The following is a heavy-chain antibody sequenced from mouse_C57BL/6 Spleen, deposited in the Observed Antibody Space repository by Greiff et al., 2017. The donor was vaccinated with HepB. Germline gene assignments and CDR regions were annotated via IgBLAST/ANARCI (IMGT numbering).Heavy chain of an antibody. CDR1: GFTFSDYY. CDR3: TRYYGNYEGFAY. J-gene: IGHJ3*01. CDR2: ICNGGSTN. D-gene: IGHD2-1*01. V-gene: IGHV5-12*01. Sequence: EVQGVESGGGLVQPGGSLKLSCAASGFTFSDYYMHWVRQTPEKRLEWVAFICNGGSTNYYPATVKGRIIISRDNDKNTLYLQMSLLESENTAMYYCTRYYGNYEGFAYWGQGTLVTVSA.